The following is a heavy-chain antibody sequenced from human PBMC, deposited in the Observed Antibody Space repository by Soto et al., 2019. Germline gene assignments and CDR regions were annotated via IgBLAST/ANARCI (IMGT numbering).Heavy chain of an antibody. CDR2: IWYDGSNK. CDR3: ARGDYYDSSGYYADFDY. V-gene: IGHV3-33*01. J-gene: IGHJ4*02. CDR1: GFTFSSYG. D-gene: IGHD3-22*01. Sequence: QVQLVESGGGVVQPGRSLRLSCAASGFTFSSYGMHWVRQAPGKGLEWVAVIWYDGSNKYYADSVKGRFTISRDNYKNTLYLQMNSLRSEDTAVYYCARGDYYDSSGYYADFDYWGQGTLVTVSS.